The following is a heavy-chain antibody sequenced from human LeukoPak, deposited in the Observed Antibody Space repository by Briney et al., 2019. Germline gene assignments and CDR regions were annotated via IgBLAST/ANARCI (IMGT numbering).Heavy chain of an antibody. Sequence: GASVKVSCKASGGTFSSYAISWVRQAPGQGLEWMGGIIPIFGTADYAQKFQGRVTITADKSTSTAYMELSSLRSEDTAVYYCARDEIAVADLWGQGTMVTVSS. V-gene: IGHV1-69*06. J-gene: IGHJ3*01. D-gene: IGHD6-19*01. CDR1: GGTFSSYA. CDR2: IIPIFGTA. CDR3: ARDEIAVADL.